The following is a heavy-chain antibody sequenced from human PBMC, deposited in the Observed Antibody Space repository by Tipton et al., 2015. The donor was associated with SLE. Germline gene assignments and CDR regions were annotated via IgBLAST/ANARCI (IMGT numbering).Heavy chain of an antibody. J-gene: IGHJ4*02. D-gene: IGHD6-13*01. V-gene: IGHV4-39*07. CDR3: ARRRGSSWYEDYFDY. CDR2: FYYSGST. CDR1: GGSISSSSYY. Sequence: TLSLTCTVSGGSISSSSYYWGWICQPPGKGLEWIGSFYYSGSTYYNPSLKSRVTISVDTSKNQFSLKLSSVTAADTAVYYCARRRGSSWYEDYFDYWGQGTLVTVSS.